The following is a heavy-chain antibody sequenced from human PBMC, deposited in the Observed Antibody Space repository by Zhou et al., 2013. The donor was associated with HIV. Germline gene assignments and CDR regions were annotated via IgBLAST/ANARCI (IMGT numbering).Heavy chain of an antibody. D-gene: IGHD6-19*01. CDR3: ARAPPPPNYSDGFVVGGSLDV. Sequence: QSGPEVRTPGSSVKVSCQAYGYRGYFRDLALSWVRQAPGRGLEWMGWISSYNGNTNYAQKFQGRVTMTTDTSTSTVYLELRSLISDDTAVYFCARAPPPPNYSDGFVVGGSLDVWGRGTKVIVSS. CDR2: ISSYNGNT. J-gene: IGHJ3*01. V-gene: IGHV1-18*01. CDR1: GYRGYFRDLA.